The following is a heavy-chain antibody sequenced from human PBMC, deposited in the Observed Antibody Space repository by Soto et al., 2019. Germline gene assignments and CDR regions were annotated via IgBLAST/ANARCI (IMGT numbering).Heavy chain of an antibody. CDR2: ISAYNGNT. Sequence: GASVKVSCKASGYTFTSYGISWVRQAPGQGLEWMGWISAYNGNTNYAQKLQGRVTMTTDTSTSTAYMELRSLRSDDTAVYYCARVIVVVPAAMWGGWFDPWGQGTLVTVSS. CDR3: ARVIVVVPAAMWGGWFDP. J-gene: IGHJ5*02. V-gene: IGHV1-18*01. D-gene: IGHD2-2*01. CDR1: GYTFTSYG.